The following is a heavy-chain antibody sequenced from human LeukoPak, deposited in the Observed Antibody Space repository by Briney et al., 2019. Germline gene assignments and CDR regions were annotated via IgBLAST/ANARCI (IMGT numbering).Heavy chain of an antibody. Sequence: PSETLSLTCTVSGGSISSYYWSWIRQPPGKGLEWIGYIYYSGSTNYNPSLKSRVTISVDTSKNQFSLKLSSVTAADTAVYYCARAGDGYSYAYYYYYMDVWGKGTTVTVSS. CDR1: GGSISSYY. CDR3: ARAGDGYSYAYYYYYMDV. D-gene: IGHD5-18*01. J-gene: IGHJ6*03. CDR2: IYYSGST. V-gene: IGHV4-59*01.